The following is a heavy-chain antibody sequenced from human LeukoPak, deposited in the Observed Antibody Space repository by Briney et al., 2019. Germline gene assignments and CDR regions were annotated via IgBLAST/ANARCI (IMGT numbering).Heavy chain of an antibody. CDR2: INPNSGGT. CDR3: SGLRLYYFDY. J-gene: IGHJ4*02. D-gene: IGHD5-12*01. V-gene: IGHV1-2*02. CDR1: GYTFTGCY. Sequence: AAVKVSCKASGYTFTGCYIHWVRQAPGQGREWMGWINPNSGGTNYAQKFQGRVTMTRDTSISTAYMELSSLSSDDTAVYYCSGLRLYYFDYWGQGTLVTVSS.